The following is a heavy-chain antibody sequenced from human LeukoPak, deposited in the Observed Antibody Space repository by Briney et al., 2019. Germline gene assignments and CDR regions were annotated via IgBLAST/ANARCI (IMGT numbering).Heavy chain of an antibody. CDR3: ARGGGSYFSLTDY. D-gene: IGHD1-26*01. V-gene: IGHV1-2*02. J-gene: IGHJ4*02. CDR2: INPNSGGT. Sequence: ASVKVSCKASGYTFTSYYMHWVRQAPGQGLEWMGWINPNSGGTNYAQKFQGRVTMTRDTSISTAYMELSRLRSDDTAVYYCARGGGSYFSLTDYWGQGTLVTVSS. CDR1: GYTFTSYY.